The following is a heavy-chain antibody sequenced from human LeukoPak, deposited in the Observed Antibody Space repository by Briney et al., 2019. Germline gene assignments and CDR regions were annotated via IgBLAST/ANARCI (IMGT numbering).Heavy chain of an antibody. CDR2: ISGGGGST. D-gene: IGHD3-9*01. Sequence: GGSLRLSCTASGFTFSNYGMNWVRQAPGKGLEWVSVISGGGGSTYYADSVKGRFTISRDNSKNTLYLQMNSLRAEDTAVYYCAKDHDILTGYYDYWGQGTLVTVSS. J-gene: IGHJ4*02. CDR1: GFTFSNYG. CDR3: AKDHDILTGYYDY. V-gene: IGHV3-23*01.